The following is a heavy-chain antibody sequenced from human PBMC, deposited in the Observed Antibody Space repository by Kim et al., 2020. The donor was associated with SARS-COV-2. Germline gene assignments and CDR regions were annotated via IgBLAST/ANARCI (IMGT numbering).Heavy chain of an antibody. D-gene: IGHD5-12*01. Sequence: SETLSLTCTVSGGSISNYYWSWIRQPPGKGLEWIADISYSGSPNYKPSLQSRVTISIDTSKNQFSLKLNSVTAADTAVYYCARHRVGRGYDRSDYFDYWGQGTLVTVPS. CDR2: ISYSGSP. V-gene: IGHV4-59*08. CDR3: ARHRVGRGYDRSDYFDY. J-gene: IGHJ4*02. CDR1: GGSISNYY.